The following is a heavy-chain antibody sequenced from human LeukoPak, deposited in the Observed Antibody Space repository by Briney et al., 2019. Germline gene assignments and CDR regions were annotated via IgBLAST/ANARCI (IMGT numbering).Heavy chain of an antibody. D-gene: IGHD4-17*01. V-gene: IGHV3-7*01. J-gene: IGHJ4*02. CDR2: IKQDGSEK. Sequence: GGSLRLSCAVSGFTFSSYWMSWVRQAPGKGLEWVANIKQDGSEKYYVDSVKGRFTISRDNAKNSLYLQMNSLRAEDTAVYYCARDLGLRGNYFDYWGQGTLVTVSS. CDR1: GFTFSSYW. CDR3: ARDLGLRGNYFDY.